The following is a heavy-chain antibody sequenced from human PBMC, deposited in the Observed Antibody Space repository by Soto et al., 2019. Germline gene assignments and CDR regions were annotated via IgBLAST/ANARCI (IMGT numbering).Heavy chain of an antibody. D-gene: IGHD3-3*01. Sequence: SWIRQPPGKALEWLALIDWDDDKYYSTSLKTRLTISKDTSKNQVVLTMTNMDPVDTATYYCARHRVRFLEWLFEAPYYYHGMDVWGQGTTVTVSS. CDR3: ARHRVRFLEWLFEAPYYYHGMDV. J-gene: IGHJ6*02. CDR2: IDWDDDK. V-gene: IGHV2-70*01.